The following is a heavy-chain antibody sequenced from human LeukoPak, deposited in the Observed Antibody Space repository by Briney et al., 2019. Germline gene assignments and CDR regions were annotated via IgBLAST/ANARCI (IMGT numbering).Heavy chain of an antibody. V-gene: IGHV4-59*01. J-gene: IGHJ4*02. CDR3: ARVGYCSGGGCYGLDY. CDR1: GGSISNYF. CDR2: IYYSGST. D-gene: IGHD2-15*01. Sequence: SSETLSLTCTVSGGSISNYFWSWIRQPPGKGLEWIGYIYYSGSTNYNPSLKSRVTISVDTSKNQFSLELRSVAAADTAVYYCARVGYCSGGGCYGLDYWGQGTLVTVSS.